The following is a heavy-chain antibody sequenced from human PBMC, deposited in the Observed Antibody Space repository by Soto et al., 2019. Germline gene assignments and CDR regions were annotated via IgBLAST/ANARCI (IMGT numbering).Heavy chain of an antibody. J-gene: IGHJ6*02. CDR2: IIPILNSP. V-gene: IGHV1-69*13. D-gene: IGHD2-2*01. Sequence: SVKVSCKASGCTFGSYAITWVRRAPGQGLEWLGGIIPILNSPAYAQKFKARVVITADETTNTAYMELNSLRFDDTAVYYCAREAPYCTSATCPKFYDMDVWGQGTTVTVSS. CDR3: AREAPYCTSATCPKFYDMDV. CDR1: GCTFGSYA.